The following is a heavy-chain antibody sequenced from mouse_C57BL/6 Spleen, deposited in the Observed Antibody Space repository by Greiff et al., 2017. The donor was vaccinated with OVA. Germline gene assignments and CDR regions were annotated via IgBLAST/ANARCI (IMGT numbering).Heavy chain of an antibody. CDR1: GYAFSSYW. D-gene: IGHD4-1*01. J-gene: IGHJ2*01. CDR3: ARPLGNYFDY. CDR2: IYPGDGDT. Sequence: VMLVESGAELVKPGASVKISCKASGYAFSSYWMNWVKQRPGKGLEWIGQIYPGDGDTNYNGKFKGKATLTADKSSSTAYMQLSSLTSEDSAVYFCARPLGNYFDYWGQGTTLTVSS. V-gene: IGHV1-80*01.